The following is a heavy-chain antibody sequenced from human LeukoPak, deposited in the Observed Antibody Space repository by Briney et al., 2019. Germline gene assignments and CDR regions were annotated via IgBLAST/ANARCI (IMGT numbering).Heavy chain of an antibody. D-gene: IGHD3-9*01. CDR2: ISGYNGDT. Sequence: ASVKVSCKASGFIFTKYGISWVRQAPGQGLEWVGWISGYNGDTIYAQKLQGRVTMTTDTSTSTAYMELRSLRSDDTAVYYCARAVAYYDILTGSPQFDYWGQGTLVTVSS. CDR1: GFIFTKYG. CDR3: ARAVAYYDILTGSPQFDY. V-gene: IGHV1-18*01. J-gene: IGHJ4*02.